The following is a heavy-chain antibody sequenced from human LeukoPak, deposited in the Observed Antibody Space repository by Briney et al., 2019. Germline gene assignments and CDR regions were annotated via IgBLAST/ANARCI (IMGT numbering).Heavy chain of an antibody. CDR3: ARGARAPRAAAGRPCWFDP. D-gene: IGHD6-13*01. J-gene: IGHJ5*02. CDR1: GYTFTSYD. Sequence: ASVKVSCKASGYTFTSYDINWVRQATGQGLEWMGWMNPNSGNTGYAQKFQGRVTITRNTSISTAYMELSSLRSEDTAVYYCARGARAPRAAAGRPCWFDPWGQGTLVTVSP. V-gene: IGHV1-8*03. CDR2: MNPNSGNT.